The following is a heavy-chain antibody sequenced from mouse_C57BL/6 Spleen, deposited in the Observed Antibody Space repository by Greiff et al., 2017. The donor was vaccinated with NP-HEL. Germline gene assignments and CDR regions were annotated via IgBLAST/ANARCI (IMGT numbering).Heavy chain of an antibody. CDR3: ARSGGYYDCPWLAY. D-gene: IGHD2-4*01. J-gene: IGHJ3*01. V-gene: IGHV1-50*01. CDR1: GYTFTSYW. Sequence: QVQLQQPGAELVKPGASVKLSCKASGYTFTSYWMQWVKQRPGQGLEWIGEIDPSDSYTNYNQKFKGKATLTVDTSSSTAYMQLSSLTSEDSAVYYGARSGGYYDCPWLAYWGQGTLVTVSA. CDR2: IDPSDSYT.